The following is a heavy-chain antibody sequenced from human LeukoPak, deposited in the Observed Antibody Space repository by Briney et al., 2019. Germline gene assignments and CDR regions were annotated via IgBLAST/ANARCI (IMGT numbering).Heavy chain of an antibody. V-gene: IGHV3-11*01. CDR1: GFTFSDYY. Sequence: GGSLRLSCAASGFTFSDYYMSWIRQAPGEGLEWVSYISSSGSTIYYADSVKGRFTISRDNAKNSLYLQMNSLRAEDTAVYYCARSISNYYYDSSGYYYNDWGQGTLVTVSS. J-gene: IGHJ4*02. CDR2: ISSSGSTI. CDR3: ARSISNYYYDSSGYYYND. D-gene: IGHD3-22*01.